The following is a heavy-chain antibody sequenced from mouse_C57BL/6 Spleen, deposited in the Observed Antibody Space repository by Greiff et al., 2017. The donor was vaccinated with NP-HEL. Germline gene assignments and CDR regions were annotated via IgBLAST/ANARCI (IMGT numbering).Heavy chain of an antibody. J-gene: IGHJ4*01. V-gene: IGHV1-74*01. D-gene: IGHD3-3*01. CDR1: GYTFTSYW. Sequence: QLQQPGAELVKPGASVKVSRKASGYTFTSYWMHWVKQRPGQGLEWIGRIHPSDSDTNYNQKFKGKATLTVDKSSSTAYMQRSSLTSEDSAVYYCAIEGGAYYAMDYWGQGTSVTVSS. CDR2: IHPSDSDT. CDR3: AIEGGAYYAMDY.